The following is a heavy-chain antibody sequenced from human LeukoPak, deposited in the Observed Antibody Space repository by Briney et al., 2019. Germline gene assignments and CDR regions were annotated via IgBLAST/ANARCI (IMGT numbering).Heavy chain of an antibody. V-gene: IGHV3-7*03. CDR1: GFTFSSYW. D-gene: IGHD2-21*01. CDR3: AKDVVDPYYYMDV. J-gene: IGHJ6*03. CDR2: IKQDGSEK. Sequence: GGSLRLSCAASGFTFSSYWMSWVRQAPGKGLEWVANIKQDGSEKYYVDSVKGRFTISRDNAKNSLYLQMNSLRAEDTAVYYCAKDVVDPYYYMDVWGKGTTVTISS.